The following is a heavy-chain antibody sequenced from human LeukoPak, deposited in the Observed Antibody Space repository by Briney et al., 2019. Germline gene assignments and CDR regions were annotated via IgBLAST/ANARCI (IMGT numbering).Heavy chain of an antibody. D-gene: IGHD4-17*01. V-gene: IGHV3-9*01. Sequence: GRSLRLSCAASGFTFDDYAMHWVRQAPGKGLEWVSGISWNSGSIGYADSVKGRFTISRDNAKNSLYLQMNSLRAEDTALYYCAKAEGMTTVTTSHFQHWGQGTLVTVSS. CDR3: AKAEGMTTVTTSHFQH. CDR1: GFTFDDYA. CDR2: ISWNSGSI. J-gene: IGHJ1*01.